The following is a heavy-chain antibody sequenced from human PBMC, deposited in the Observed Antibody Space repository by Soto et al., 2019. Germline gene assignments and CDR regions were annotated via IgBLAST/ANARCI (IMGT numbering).Heavy chain of an antibody. CDR3: ARGPHYGGGP. J-gene: IGHJ5*02. V-gene: IGHV4-34*01. CDR2: INHSGST. CDR1: GGSFSGYY. Sequence: QVQLQQWGAGLLKPSETLSLTCAVYGGSFSGYYWSWIRQPPGKGLEWIGEINHSGSTNYNPSLKSRVTISVDTSKNQFSLKLSSVTAADTAVYSCARGPHYGGGPWGQGTLVTVSS. D-gene: IGHD4-17*01.